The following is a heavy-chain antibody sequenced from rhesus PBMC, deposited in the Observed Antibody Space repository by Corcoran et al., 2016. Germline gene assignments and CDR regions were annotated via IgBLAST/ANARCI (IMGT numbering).Heavy chain of an antibody. CDR1: GCSISGYYD. J-gene: IGHJ6*01. D-gene: IGHD4-29*01. V-gene: IGHV4-73*01. CDR3: ARADYGSNDHVGLDS. CDR2: VEVNSAST. Sequence: QVKLQQWGEGLVKPSETLSLTCAVYGCSISGYYDWSWIRQAPGKGLEWIGNVEVNSASTNYNPSLKNRVTISKDTAKNQFSLKLSSVTAADTAVYYCARADYGSNDHVGLDSWGQGVVVTVSS.